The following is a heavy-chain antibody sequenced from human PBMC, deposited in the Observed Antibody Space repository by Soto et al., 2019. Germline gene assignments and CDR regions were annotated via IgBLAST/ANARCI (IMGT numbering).Heavy chain of an antibody. CDR3: ARAADYGDYELI. D-gene: IGHD4-17*01. V-gene: IGHV3-66*01. CDR1: GFTVSSNY. Sequence: GGSLRLSCAASGFTVSSNYMSWVRQAPGKGLEWVSVIYSGGSTNYADSVKGRFTISRDNSKNTLYLQMNSLRAEDTAVYYCARAADYGDYELIWGQGTMVTVSS. J-gene: IGHJ3*02. CDR2: IYSGGST.